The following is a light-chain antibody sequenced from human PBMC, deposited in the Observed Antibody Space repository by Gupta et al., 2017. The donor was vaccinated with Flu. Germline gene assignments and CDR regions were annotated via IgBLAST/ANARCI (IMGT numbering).Light chain of an antibody. J-gene: IGLJ2*01. Sequence: QSVLTQPPSASGTPGQRVTISCSGSSSNIGSHSVSWYQQLPGTAPKLLIYKNNQRPAGVPARVSGSKSGTAASLAISGRQEEEEADYYCAAGDDSMLRGFGGGTKVTVL. CDR3: AAGDDSMLRG. CDR1: SSNIGSHS. CDR2: KNN. V-gene: IGLV1-44*01.